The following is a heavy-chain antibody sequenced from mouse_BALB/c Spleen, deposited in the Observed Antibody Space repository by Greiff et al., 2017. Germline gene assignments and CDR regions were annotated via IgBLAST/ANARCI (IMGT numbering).Heavy chain of an antibody. D-gene: IGHD1-1*01. CDR3: ARHYYGSSYPLCY. J-gene: IGHJ2*01. CDR2: ISSGGSYT. Sequence: EVQRVESGGDLVKPGGSLKLSCAASGFTFSSYGMSWVRQTPDKRLEWVATISSGGSYTYYPDSVKGRFTISRDNAKNTLYLQMSSLKSEDTAMYYCARHYYGSSYPLCYWGQGTTLTVSS. V-gene: IGHV5-6*01. CDR1: GFTFSSYG.